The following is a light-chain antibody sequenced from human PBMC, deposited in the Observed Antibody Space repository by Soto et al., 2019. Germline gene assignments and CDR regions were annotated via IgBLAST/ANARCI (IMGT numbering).Light chain of an antibody. CDR3: SSYTSSSIV. CDR2: DVS. Sequence: QSALTQPASVSGSPGQSITISCTGTSSDVGGYNYVSWYQQHPGKAPKLMIYDVSNRPSGVSNRFSGSKSGNTASLTISGLQAEDEADYYCSSYTSSSIVFGTGNKVTVL. V-gene: IGLV2-14*01. J-gene: IGLJ1*01. CDR1: SSDVGGYNY.